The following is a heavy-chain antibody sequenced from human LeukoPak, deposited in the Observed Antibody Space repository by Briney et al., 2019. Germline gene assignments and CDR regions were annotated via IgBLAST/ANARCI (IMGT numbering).Heavy chain of an antibody. Sequence: ASVKVSCKASGNTFNSYGLNWMRQAPGQGLEWMGWINAHNGDTHYAQKVQGRVSMTTDTSTSTVYMELRSLRSDDTAVYYCAIAVGTNYLDEWGQGTLVTVSS. CDR1: GNTFNSYG. CDR3: AIAVGTNYLDE. CDR2: INAHNGDT. J-gene: IGHJ4*02. D-gene: IGHD6-13*01. V-gene: IGHV1-18*01.